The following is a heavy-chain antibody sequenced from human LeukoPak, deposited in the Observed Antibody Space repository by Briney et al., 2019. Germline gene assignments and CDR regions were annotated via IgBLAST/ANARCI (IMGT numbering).Heavy chain of an antibody. CDR1: GFTFSSYA. D-gene: IGHD3-10*01. J-gene: IGHJ4*02. CDR3: ARTLVRGVMGIGY. V-gene: IGHV3-48*03. Sequence: GGSLRLSCAASGFTFSSYAMSWVRQAAGKGLEWVSYISTSASTIYYADSVKGRFTISRDNAKNSLYLQMNNLRVEDTAVYYCARTLVRGVMGIGYWGQGTLVTVSS. CDR2: ISTSASTI.